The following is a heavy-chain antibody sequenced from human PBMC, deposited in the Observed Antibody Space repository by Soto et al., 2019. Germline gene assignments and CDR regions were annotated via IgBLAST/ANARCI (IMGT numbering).Heavy chain of an antibody. Sequence: QLQLQESGPGLVKHSETLSLTCTVSGGSISSNSCYWGWIRQPPGKGLEWIGSIYYSGNTYYNPSLNSRVTISVDTSKNQLSLKLTSVTAADTAVYFCARGLTGYSPYNWFDPWGQGTLVTVSS. V-gene: IGHV4-39*01. CDR1: GGSISSNSCY. J-gene: IGHJ5*02. CDR2: IYYSGNT. CDR3: ARGLTGYSPYNWFDP. D-gene: IGHD3-9*01.